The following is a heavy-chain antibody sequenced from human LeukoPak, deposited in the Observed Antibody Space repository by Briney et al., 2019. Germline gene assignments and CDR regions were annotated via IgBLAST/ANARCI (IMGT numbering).Heavy chain of an antibody. V-gene: IGHV4-31*03. CDR3: ARFIAGTIDY. Sequence: RASETQSLTCTVSVDSISRGGYYGRWIRQHPEKGLEWIGYIYYSGSTYYNPSLKSRVTISVDTSKNQFSLKLSSVTAADTAVYYCARFIAGTIDYWGQGTLVTVSS. D-gene: IGHD1-7*01. CDR1: VDSISRGGYY. J-gene: IGHJ4*02. CDR2: IYYSGST.